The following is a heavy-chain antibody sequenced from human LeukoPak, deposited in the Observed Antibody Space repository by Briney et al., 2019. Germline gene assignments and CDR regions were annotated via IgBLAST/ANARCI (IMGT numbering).Heavy chain of an antibody. CDR3: AGYVFSNYDILTGADAFDI. J-gene: IGHJ3*02. V-gene: IGHV3-21*01. CDR2: ISSSSSYI. D-gene: IGHD3-9*01. CDR1: GFTFSSYS. Sequence: PGGSLRLSCAASGFTFSSYSMNWVRQAPGKGLEWVSSISSSSSYIYYAGSVKGRFTISRDNAKNSLYLQMNSLRAEDTAVYYCAGYVFSNYDILTGADAFDIWGQGTMVTVSS.